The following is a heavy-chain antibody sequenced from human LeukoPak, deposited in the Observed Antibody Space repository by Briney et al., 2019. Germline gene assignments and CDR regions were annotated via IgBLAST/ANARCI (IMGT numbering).Heavy chain of an antibody. D-gene: IGHD1-26*01. J-gene: IGHJ6*03. CDR2: INTVGTT. CDR1: GFTVSNNY. V-gene: IGHV3-66*01. CDR3: AKNRGAGSHYYYHMNV. Sequence: GGSLRLSCTASGFTVSNNYMGWVRQAPAKGLEWVSVINTVGTTYYADSVRGRFTISRDNSKNTLYLQLNSLRVEDTAVYYCAKNRGAGSHYYYHMNVWGKGTTVTVSS.